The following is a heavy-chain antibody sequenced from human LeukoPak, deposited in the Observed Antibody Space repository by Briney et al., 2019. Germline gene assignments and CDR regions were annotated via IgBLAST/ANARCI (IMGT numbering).Heavy chain of an antibody. J-gene: IGHJ4*02. CDR2: ISSSSSYI. CDR3: ARDLRAVAARGDY. V-gene: IGHV3-21*01. Sequence: PGGSLRLSCAASGFTFSSYSMNWVRQAPGKRLEWVSSISSSSSYIYYADSVKGRFTISRDNAKNSLYLQMNSLRAEDTAVYYCARDLRAVAARGDYWGQGTLVTVSS. D-gene: IGHD6-19*01. CDR1: GFTFSSYS.